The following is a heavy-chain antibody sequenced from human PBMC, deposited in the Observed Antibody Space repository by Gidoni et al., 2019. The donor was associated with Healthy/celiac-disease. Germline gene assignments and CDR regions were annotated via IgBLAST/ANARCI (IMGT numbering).Heavy chain of an antibody. J-gene: IGHJ6*02. CDR3: ARAPITYYYDSSGYYYYYYGMDV. Sequence: EVQLVESGGGLVQPGGSLRLSCAASGFPFSRYSMTWVRQAPGKGLEWVSSISSSSSYIYYADSVKGRFTISRDKAKNSLYLQMNSLRAEDTAVYYCARAPITYYYDSSGYYYYYYGMDVWGQGTTVTVSS. D-gene: IGHD3-22*01. CDR2: ISSSSSYI. CDR1: GFPFSRYS. V-gene: IGHV3-21*01.